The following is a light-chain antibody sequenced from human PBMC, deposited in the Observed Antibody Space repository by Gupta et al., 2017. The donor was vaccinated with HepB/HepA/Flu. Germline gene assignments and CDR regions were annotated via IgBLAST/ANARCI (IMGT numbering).Light chain of an antibody. CDR3: QQRSNWPRT. CDR2: DVS. J-gene: IGKJ1*01. V-gene: IGKV3-11*01. CDR1: QNIRTS. Sequence: EIVLTQSPATLALSPGERVTLSCRASQNIRTSLAWYQHKPWQAPRLLIYDVSNRATGVPARFDGSGSGTDFTLAISSLEPEDLAVYYCQQRSNWPRTFGQGTKVEI.